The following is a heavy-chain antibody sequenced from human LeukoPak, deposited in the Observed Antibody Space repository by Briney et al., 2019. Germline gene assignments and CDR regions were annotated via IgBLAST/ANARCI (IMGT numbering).Heavy chain of an antibody. V-gene: IGHV4-34*01. Sequence: SETLSLTCAVYGGSFSGYYWSWIRQPPGKGLEWIGEINHSGSTNYNPSLKSRVTISVDTSKNQFSLNLNSVTAADTAVYYCARVDSYGRTTVTTLWFDPWGQGTLVTVSS. J-gene: IGHJ5*02. CDR3: ARVDSYGRTTVTTLWFDP. D-gene: IGHD4-17*01. CDR2: INHSGST. CDR1: GGSFSGYY.